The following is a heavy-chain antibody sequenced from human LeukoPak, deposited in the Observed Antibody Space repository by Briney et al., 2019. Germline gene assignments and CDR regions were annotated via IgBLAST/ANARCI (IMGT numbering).Heavy chain of an antibody. CDR1: GGSFSGYY. Sequence: SETLSLTCVVYGGSFSGYYWSWSRQPPGKGLEWIGEINHSGSTNYKPSLKSRVTISVDTSKNQFSLKLSSVTAADTAVYYCARVSTVVTPYYFDYWGQGTLVTVSS. CDR2: INHSGST. J-gene: IGHJ4*02. D-gene: IGHD4-23*01. CDR3: ARVSTVVTPYYFDY. V-gene: IGHV4-34*01.